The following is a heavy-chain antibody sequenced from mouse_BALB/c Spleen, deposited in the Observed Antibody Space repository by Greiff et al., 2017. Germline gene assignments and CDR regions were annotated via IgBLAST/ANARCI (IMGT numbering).Heavy chain of an antibody. CDR2: IYPGSGNT. Sequence: QVQLQQSGAELVRPGTSVKISCKASGYAFTNYWLGWVKQRPGHGLEWIGDIYPGSGNTYYNEKFKGKATLTADKSSSTAYMQLSSLTSEDSAVYFCARGEAITTVVPYFDYWGQGTTLTVSS. CDR3: ARGEAITTVVPYFDY. D-gene: IGHD1-1*01. J-gene: IGHJ2*01. CDR1: GYAFTNYW. V-gene: IGHV1-63*01.